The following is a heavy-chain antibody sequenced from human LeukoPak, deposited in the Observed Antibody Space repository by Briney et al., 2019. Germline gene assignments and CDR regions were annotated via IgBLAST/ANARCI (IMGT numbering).Heavy chain of an antibody. Sequence: PGGSLRLSCAASGFTFSSYWMSWVRQAPGKGLEWVANIKQDGSEKNYVDSVKGRFTISRDNAKTSLYLQMNSLRAEDTVVYYCARSLWPEDYWGQGTLVTVSS. CDR3: ARSLWPEDY. V-gene: IGHV3-7*01. CDR1: GFTFSSYW. D-gene: IGHD5-18*01. J-gene: IGHJ4*02. CDR2: IKQDGSEK.